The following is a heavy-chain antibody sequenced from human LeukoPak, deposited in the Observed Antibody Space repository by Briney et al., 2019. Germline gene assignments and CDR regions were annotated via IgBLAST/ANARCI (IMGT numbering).Heavy chain of an antibody. CDR1: GNTFTGYY. CDR2: INPNSGGT. D-gene: IGHD3-22*01. Sequence: ASVKFSCKASGNTFTGYYTHWVRQAPGQGLEWMGWINPNSGGTNYAQKFQGRVTMTRDTSISTAYMELSRLRSDDTAVYYCARDLESYYDSSGYYYSDWGQGTLVTVSS. CDR3: ARDLESYYDSSGYYYSD. J-gene: IGHJ4*02. V-gene: IGHV1-2*02.